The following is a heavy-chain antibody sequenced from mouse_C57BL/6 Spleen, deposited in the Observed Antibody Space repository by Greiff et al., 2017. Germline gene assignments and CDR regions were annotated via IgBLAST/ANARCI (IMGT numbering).Heavy chain of an antibody. V-gene: IGHV1-55*01. Sequence: QVQLQQPGAELVKPGASVKMSCTASGYTFTSYWITWVKQRPVQGLEWIGDIYPGSGSTNYNEKFKGKATLTVDTATSTAYMQLSSLTSEDSAVYYCARERHWDYWGQGTTLTVSS. CDR1: GYTFTSYW. J-gene: IGHJ2*01. CDR3: ARERHWDY. D-gene: IGHD3-2*01. CDR2: IYPGSGST.